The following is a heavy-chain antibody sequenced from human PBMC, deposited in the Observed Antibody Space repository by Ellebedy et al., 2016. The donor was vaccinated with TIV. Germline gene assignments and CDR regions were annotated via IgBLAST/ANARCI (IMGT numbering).Heavy chain of an antibody. D-gene: IGHD7-27*01. CDR1: GGSISSGGYY. CDR3: ARAILNWDEPHWAYDV. J-gene: IGHJ3*01. V-gene: IGHV4-61*08. CDR2: IYDSVIT. Sequence: MPSETLSLTCTVSGGSISSGGYYWSWIRQPPGKGLEWIGYIYDSVITNYNPSLKSRVTMSVDTSKNQFSLRLSSVTAADTAVYYCARAILNWDEPHWAYDVWGQGTMVTVSS.